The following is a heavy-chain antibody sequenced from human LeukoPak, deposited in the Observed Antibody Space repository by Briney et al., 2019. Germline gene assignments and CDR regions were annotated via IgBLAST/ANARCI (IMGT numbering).Heavy chain of an antibody. Sequence: GASLQISSHGSGYDFPIYWIGWVRRMPGQGLEWMGSIYPDDSNTIYGPSFQGQVTISADKSINTAYLEWSSLKASDTAIYYCARQGAAGKYYYYYMDVWGKGTTVTVSS. CDR3: ARQGAAGKYYYYYMDV. J-gene: IGHJ6*03. CDR2: IYPDDSNT. V-gene: IGHV5-51*01. D-gene: IGHD6-13*01. CDR1: GYDFPIYW.